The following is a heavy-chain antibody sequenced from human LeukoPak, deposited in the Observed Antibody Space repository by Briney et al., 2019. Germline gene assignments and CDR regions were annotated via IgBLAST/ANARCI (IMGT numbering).Heavy chain of an antibody. CDR2: IYHSGST. CDR3: AKSGYDYPPYFDY. J-gene: IGHJ4*02. D-gene: IGHD5-12*01. V-gene: IGHV4-38-2*01. CDR1: GYSIISGYF. Sequence: SETLSLTCAVSGYSIISGYFWGWIRQPPGKGLEWIGTIYHSGSTYYNPSLKSRVTISVDTSKNQFSLKLSSVTAADTAVYFCAKSGYDYPPYFDYWAQGTLVTVSS.